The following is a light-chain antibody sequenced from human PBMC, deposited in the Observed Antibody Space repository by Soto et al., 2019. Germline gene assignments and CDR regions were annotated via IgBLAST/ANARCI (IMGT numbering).Light chain of an antibody. CDR3: QQHSNSPWT. CDR2: AVS. J-gene: IGKJ1*01. CDR1: QTSSNNY. Sequence: EIVLTQCPGTLPLSPGESAALSCRASQTSSNNYLVWYRQKPGQAPRLLIYAVSSRAAGIPDRFSGSGSGTDFALTIARLEPEDSAVYYCQQHSNSPWTFGQGTRVEI. V-gene: IGKV3-20*01.